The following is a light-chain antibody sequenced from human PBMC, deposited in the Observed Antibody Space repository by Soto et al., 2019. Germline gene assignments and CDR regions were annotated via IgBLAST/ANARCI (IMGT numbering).Light chain of an antibody. Sequence: QSALTQPPSASGSPGQSVAISCTGTSSDVGGYNYVSWYQQHPGKAPKLMIYEVNKRPSGVPDRFSGSKSGNTASLTVSGLQAEDEADYYCAAWDDSLSAFYVFGTGTKVTVL. CDR1: SSDVGGYNY. J-gene: IGLJ1*01. V-gene: IGLV2-8*01. CDR3: AAWDDSLSAFYV. CDR2: EVN.